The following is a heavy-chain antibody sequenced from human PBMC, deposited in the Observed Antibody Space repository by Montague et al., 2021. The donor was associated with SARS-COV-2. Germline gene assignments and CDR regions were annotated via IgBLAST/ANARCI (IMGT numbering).Heavy chain of an antibody. Sequence: SLRLSCAASGFSFSSYEMNWVRQAPGKGLEWVSYISSSGSTIYYADSVKGRFTISRDNAKNSLYLQMNSLRAEDTAVYYCARVFATVGAMDRNDCWGQGTPVTVSS. V-gene: IGHV3-48*03. D-gene: IGHD1-26*01. CDR3: ARVFATVGAMDRNDC. CDR2: ISSSGSTI. CDR1: GFSFSSYE. J-gene: IGHJ4*02.